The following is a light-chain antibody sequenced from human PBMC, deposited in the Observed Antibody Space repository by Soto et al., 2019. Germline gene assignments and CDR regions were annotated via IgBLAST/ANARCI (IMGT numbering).Light chain of an antibody. Sequence: EIVVTQSPATLSVSPGERATLSCRASQSVSSNLAWYQQKPGQAPRLLIYGASTRATGIPARFSGSGSGTEFTLTISSLQSEDFAVYYCQQYNNFRWTFGQGTKVDIK. V-gene: IGKV3-15*01. CDR3: QQYNNFRWT. CDR1: QSVSSN. CDR2: GAS. J-gene: IGKJ1*01.